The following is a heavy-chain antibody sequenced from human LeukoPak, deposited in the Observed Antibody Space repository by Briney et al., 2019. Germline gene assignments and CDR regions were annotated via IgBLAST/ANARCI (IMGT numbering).Heavy chain of an antibody. CDR3: ARVWSGYDVFDI. CDR1: GGSFSGYY. J-gene: IGHJ3*02. CDR2: INQSGNT. V-gene: IGHV4-34*01. Sequence: PSETLSLTCGVYGGSFSGYYWSWIRQSPGGGLEWIVEINQSGNTNYNPSLKSRVTISVDTSKNQFSLKLSSVTAADTGVYYCARVWSGYDVFDIWGQGTMVTVSS. D-gene: IGHD3-3*01.